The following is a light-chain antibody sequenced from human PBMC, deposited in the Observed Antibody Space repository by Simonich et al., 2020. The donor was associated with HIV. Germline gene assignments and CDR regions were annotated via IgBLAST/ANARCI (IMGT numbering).Light chain of an antibody. J-gene: IGKJ5*01. CDR2: KVS. CDR3: MQGTHWPIT. CDR1: QRLVHSDGNTY. Sequence: DVVMTQSPLSLPVTLGQPASISCRSSQRLVHSDGNTYLNWFQQRPGQSPRRLIGKVSNRDSGVPDRFSGSGSGTDVTLKISRVEAEDVGVYYCMQGTHWPITFGQGTRLEIK. V-gene: IGKV2-30*02.